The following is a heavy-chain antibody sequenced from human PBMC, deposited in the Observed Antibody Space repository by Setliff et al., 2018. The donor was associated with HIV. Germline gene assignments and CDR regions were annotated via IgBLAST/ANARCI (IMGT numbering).Heavy chain of an antibody. CDR2: IYHTGSI. V-gene: IGHV4-38-2*01. J-gene: IGHJ2*01. CDR1: GYSISSGYY. CDR3: ARSHYGMMGNWYFDL. Sequence: SENLSLTCAVSGYSISSGYYWGWIRQPPGKGLEWIGNIYHTGSISYNPSLKSRVTISVDMSKNHFSLKLSSVTAADTAVYYCARSHYGMMGNWYFDLWGRGTLVTVSS. D-gene: IGHD3-10*01.